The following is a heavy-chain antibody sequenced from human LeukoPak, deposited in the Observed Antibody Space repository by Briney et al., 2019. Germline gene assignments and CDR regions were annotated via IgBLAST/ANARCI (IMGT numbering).Heavy chain of an antibody. CDR1: DGSICNYY. CDR3: ARNSAVATSRSWFDP. CDR2: ALYSGST. V-gene: IGHV4-59*08. D-gene: IGHD6-19*01. J-gene: IGHJ5*02. Sequence: SETLSLTCSVFDGSICNYYWSWMRQPPGKGREWIGYALYSGSTTYNPSLESRVTISVDTSKNQFSLKLTAVTAADTAVYYCARNSAVATSRSWFDPWGQGTLVTVSS.